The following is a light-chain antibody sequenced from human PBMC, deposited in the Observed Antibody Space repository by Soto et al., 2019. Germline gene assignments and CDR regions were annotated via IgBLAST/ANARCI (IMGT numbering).Light chain of an antibody. CDR1: QNINSY. V-gene: IGKV1-39*01. J-gene: IGKJ5*01. CDR2: AAS. Sequence: DIHMTRSPSSLSASVGHIVTITCRARQNINSYLNWYQQKPGKAPKLLIYAASSLQSGVPSRLSGSGSGTDFTLTVSSLKPEDFATYYCHQGYAIPTFGQGTRLEIK. CDR3: HQGYAIPT.